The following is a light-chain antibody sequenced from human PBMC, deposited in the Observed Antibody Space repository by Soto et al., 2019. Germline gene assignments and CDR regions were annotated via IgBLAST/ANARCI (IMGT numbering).Light chain of an antibody. Sequence: EIVMTQSPATLSLSPGERATLSCRASQSVSSNLAWYQQKPGQAPRLLIYGASTRATGIPARFSGSGSGTEFTLTISSLQSEDFAVYYCQQYNSGPPGTFGGGTKVEIK. CDR1: QSVSSN. CDR2: GAS. J-gene: IGKJ4*01. V-gene: IGKV3-15*01. CDR3: QQYNSGPPGT.